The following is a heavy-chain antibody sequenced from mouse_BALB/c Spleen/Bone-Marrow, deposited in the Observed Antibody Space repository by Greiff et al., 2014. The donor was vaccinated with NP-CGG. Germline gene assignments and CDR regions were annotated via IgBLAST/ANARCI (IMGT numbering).Heavy chain of an antibody. CDR2: IYPGNSDT. CDR1: GYTFTSYW. V-gene: IGHV1-5*01. Sequence: EVQLQESGTVLARPGASVKMSCKASGYTFTSYWMHWVKQRPGQGLEWIGAIYPGNSDTSYNQKFKGKAKLTAVTSTSTAYMGRSSLTNEDSVFYYGTAVVASGSAWFAYWGQGTLVTVSA. D-gene: IGHD1-1*02. J-gene: IGHJ3*01. CDR3: TAVVASGSAWFAY.